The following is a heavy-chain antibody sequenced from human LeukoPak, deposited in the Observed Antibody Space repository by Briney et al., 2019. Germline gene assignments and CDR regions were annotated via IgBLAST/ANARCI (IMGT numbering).Heavy chain of an antibody. Sequence: PSETLSLTCTVSGYSISSGYYWGWIRQPPGKGLEWIGSIYHSGSTNYNPSLKSRVTISVDTSKNQFSLKLSSVTAADTAVYYCARLIYYYGSGSYPDVWGKGTTVTISS. V-gene: IGHV4-38-2*02. J-gene: IGHJ6*04. CDR2: IYHSGST. CDR1: GYSISSGYY. CDR3: ARLIYYYGSGSYPDV. D-gene: IGHD3-10*01.